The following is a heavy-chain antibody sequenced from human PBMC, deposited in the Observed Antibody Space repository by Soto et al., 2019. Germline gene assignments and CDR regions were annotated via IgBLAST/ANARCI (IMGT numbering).Heavy chain of an antibody. CDR1: GFSFSSYS. J-gene: IGHJ4*01. Sequence: GGSLRLSCAASGFSFSSYSMTWVRQAPGKGLEWVSSISGSSLSRYYADSVKGRFTVSRDNSRNTLNLQMNSLRAEDTAIYYCARIRSNYIPSAGDLDYWGQGTLVTVSS. CDR3: ARIRSNYIPSAGDLDY. V-gene: IGHV3-23*01. CDR2: ISGSSLSR. D-gene: IGHD6-13*01.